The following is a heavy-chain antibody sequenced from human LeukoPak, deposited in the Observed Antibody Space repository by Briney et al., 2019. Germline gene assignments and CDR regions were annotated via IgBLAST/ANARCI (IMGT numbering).Heavy chain of an antibody. D-gene: IGHD3-22*01. J-gene: IGHJ4*02. CDR2: INPNSGGT. Sequence: ASVKVSCKASGYTFTGYYMHWVRQAPGQGLEWMGWINPNSGGTNYAQKFQGRVTITRDTSASTAYMELSSLRSEDMAVYYCARGGRSYYDSSGYYSHWGQGTLVTVSS. CDR3: ARGGRSYYDSSGYYSH. V-gene: IGHV1-2*02. CDR1: GYTFTGYY.